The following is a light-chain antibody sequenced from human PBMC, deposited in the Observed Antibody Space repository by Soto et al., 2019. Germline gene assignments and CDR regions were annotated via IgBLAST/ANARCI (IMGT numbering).Light chain of an antibody. CDR1: QSVSSY. J-gene: IGKJ1*01. CDR3: QQRSNWPPT. Sequence: EIVLTQSPSTLSLSPGERATLSCRPSQSVSSYLAWYQQKPGQAPRLLIYDASNRATGIPARFSGSGSGTDFTLTISSLEPEDFAVYYCQQRSNWPPTSGQGTKV. V-gene: IGKV3-11*01. CDR2: DAS.